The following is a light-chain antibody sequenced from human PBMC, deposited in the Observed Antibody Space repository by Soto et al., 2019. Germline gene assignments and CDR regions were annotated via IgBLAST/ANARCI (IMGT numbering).Light chain of an antibody. V-gene: IGLV2-11*01. Sequence: QSALTQPRSVSGSPGQSVTISCNETSSDVGDYNYVSWYQQHPGKAPKLLIYAVNMRPSGVPDRFSGSKSGNTASLNISGLQAEDEADYSCCSYAGSYTWVFGGGTKLTVL. CDR2: AVN. CDR3: CSYAGSYTWV. CDR1: SSDVGDYNY. J-gene: IGLJ3*02.